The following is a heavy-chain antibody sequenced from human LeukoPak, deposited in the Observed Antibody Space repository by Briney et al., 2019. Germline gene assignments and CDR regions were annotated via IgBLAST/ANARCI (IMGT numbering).Heavy chain of an antibody. CDR1: GFTVSSNY. J-gene: IGHJ4*02. CDR3: ASSGHYLPNYFDY. D-gene: IGHD3-10*01. V-gene: IGHV3-66*01. CDR2: IYSGGST. Sequence: GGSLRLSCAASGFTVSSNYMSWVRQAPGKGLEWVSVIYSGGSTYYADSVKGRFTISRDNSKNTLYLQVNSLRAEDTAVYYCASSGHYLPNYFDYWGQGTLVTVSS.